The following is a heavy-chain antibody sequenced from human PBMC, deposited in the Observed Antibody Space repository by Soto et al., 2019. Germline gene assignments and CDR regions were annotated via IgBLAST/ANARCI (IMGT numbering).Heavy chain of an antibody. J-gene: IGHJ5*02. CDR3: ARLDFRMNWFDP. V-gene: IGHV4-30-4*01. Sequence: PSETLSLTCTVSGGSISSDDYYWSWIRQAPGRGLEWIGYIHSSGSIYYNPSLKSRATMSIDTAGNQFSLKVSSVTAADTAVYYCARLDFRMNWFDPWGQGTLVTVSS. D-gene: IGHD3-3*01. CDR2: IHSSGSI. CDR1: GGSISSDDYY.